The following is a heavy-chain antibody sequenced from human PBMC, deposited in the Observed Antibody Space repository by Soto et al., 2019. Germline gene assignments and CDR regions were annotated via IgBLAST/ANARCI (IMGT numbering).Heavy chain of an antibody. CDR2: IIPIFGTA. Sequence: ASVKVSCKASGGTFSSYAISWVRQAPGQGLKWMGGIIPIFGTANYAQKFQGRVTITADESTSTAYMELSSLRSEDTAVYYCARDDVLRFLEWSPARYYGMDVWGQGTTVTVSS. CDR3: ARDDVLRFLEWSPARYYGMDV. D-gene: IGHD3-3*01. V-gene: IGHV1-69*13. J-gene: IGHJ6*02. CDR1: GGTFSSYA.